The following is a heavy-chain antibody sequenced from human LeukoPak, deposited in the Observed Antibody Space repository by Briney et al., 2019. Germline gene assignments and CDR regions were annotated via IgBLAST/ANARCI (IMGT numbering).Heavy chain of an antibody. V-gene: IGHV3-23*01. D-gene: IGHD2-21*02. Sequence: GESLRLSCAAPGFTFSSYAMSWVRQDPGKGLEWVSGMSASGGSIYYADSVKGRFTISRDNSKNTLYLQMNSLRAEDTAVYYCAKESKHIVVVTAILGIDPWGQGTLVTVSS. CDR1: GFTFSSYA. J-gene: IGHJ5*02. CDR2: MSASGGSI. CDR3: AKESKHIVVVTAILGIDP.